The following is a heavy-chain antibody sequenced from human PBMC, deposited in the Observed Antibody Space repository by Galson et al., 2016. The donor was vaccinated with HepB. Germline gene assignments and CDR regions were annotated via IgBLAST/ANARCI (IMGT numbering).Heavy chain of an antibody. V-gene: IGHV4-59*01. CDR1: GGSISSYY. D-gene: IGHD5-12*01. J-gene: IGHJ4*02. CDR2: IYYSGST. Sequence: SETLSLTCTVSGGSISSYYWSWIRQPPGKGLEWIGYIYYSGSTNYNPSLKSRVTISVDTSKNQFSLKLSSVTAADTAVYYCARGDIVATSPFDYWGQGTLVTVSS. CDR3: ARGDIVATSPFDY.